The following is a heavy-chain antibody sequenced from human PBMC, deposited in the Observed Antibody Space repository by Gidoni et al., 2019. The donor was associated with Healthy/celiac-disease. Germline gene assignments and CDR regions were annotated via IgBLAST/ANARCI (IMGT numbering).Heavy chain of an antibody. J-gene: IGHJ5*02. Sequence: QVQLQESGPGLVKPSETLSLTCTASGYSISSGYYWGWIRQPPGKGLEWIGSIYHSGSTYYNPSLKSRVTISVDTSKNQFSLKLSSVTAADTAVYYCASSRTNWNDGQGMEGFDPWGQGTLVTVSS. D-gene: IGHD1-20*01. CDR3: ASSRTNWNDGQGMEGFDP. V-gene: IGHV4-38-2*02. CDR2: IYHSGST. CDR1: GYSISSGYY.